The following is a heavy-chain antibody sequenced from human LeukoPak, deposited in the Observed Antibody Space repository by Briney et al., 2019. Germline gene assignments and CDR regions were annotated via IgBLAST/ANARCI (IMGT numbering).Heavy chain of an antibody. CDR2: IRGDESRK. Sequence: GGSLRLSCEGSGFSFSKHGLNWVRQAPGKGLEWVANIRGDESRKYYLDSVTGRFTISRDNAKNSLYLQMNSLRAEDTAVYYCARDANYHVSSDYYDAFDIWGQGTMVTVSS. D-gene: IGHD3-22*01. CDR3: ARDANYHVSSDYYDAFDI. CDR1: GFSFSKHG. J-gene: IGHJ3*02. V-gene: IGHV3-7*01.